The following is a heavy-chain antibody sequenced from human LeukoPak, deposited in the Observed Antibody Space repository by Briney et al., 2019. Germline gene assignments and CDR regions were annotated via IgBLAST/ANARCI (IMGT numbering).Heavy chain of an antibody. CDR1: GGSISSSNW. J-gene: IGHJ4*02. D-gene: IGHD2-2*01. CDR3: ARAGYCSSTSCYHFDY. Sequence: PSETLSLTCAVSGGSISSSNWWSWVRQPPGKGLEWIGEIYHSGSTNYNPSLKSRVTISVDKSKNQFSLKLSSVTAADTAVYYCARAGYCSSTSCYHFDYWGQGTLVTVSS. CDR2: IYHSGST. V-gene: IGHV4-4*02.